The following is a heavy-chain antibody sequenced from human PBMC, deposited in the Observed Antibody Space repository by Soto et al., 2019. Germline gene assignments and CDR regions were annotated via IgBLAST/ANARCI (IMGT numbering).Heavy chain of an antibody. CDR1: AFTISTKH. CDR3: AGXXXXTYRAIDY. Sequence: EVQLVESGGGLIQPGGSLRLSCAASAFTISTKHMNWVRQTPGKGLEWVSVIYTGGSTYYADSVKGRFTISRDNSKNTLYRQMNSLRAEDTAVYYCAGXXXXTYRAIDYWGQGALVTVSS. V-gene: IGHV3-53*01. D-gene: IGHD3-10*01. J-gene: IGHJ4*02. CDR2: IYTGGST.